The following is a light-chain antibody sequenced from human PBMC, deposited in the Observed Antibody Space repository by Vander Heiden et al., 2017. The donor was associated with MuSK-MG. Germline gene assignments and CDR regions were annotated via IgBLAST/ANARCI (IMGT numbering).Light chain of an antibody. J-gene: IGLJ1*01. CDR2: DVS. CDR1: AVDIGGFNF. CDR3: ASYSTTAHLV. Sequence: QPALAQPVSVSGSAGQSTTISCSGSAVDIGGFNFVSWYQQFPGRAPRLIIYDVSMRPSGVSGRFSVSKSGYTASLTISNLQPEDESLYFCASYSTTAHLVLGTGT. V-gene: IGLV2-14*03.